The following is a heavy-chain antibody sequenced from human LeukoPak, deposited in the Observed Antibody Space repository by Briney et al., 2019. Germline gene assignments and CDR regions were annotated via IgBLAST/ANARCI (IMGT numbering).Heavy chain of an antibody. CDR1: GGSISSYY. CDR3: ARDRGGGYCSSTSCYGWFDP. CDR2: IHYSGST. Sequence: SETLSLTCTVSGGSISSYYWSWIRQPPGKGLEWIGYIHYSGSTNYNPSLKSRVTISVDTSKNQFSLKLSSVTAADTAVYYCARDRGGGYCSSTSCYGWFDPWGQGTLVTVSS. V-gene: IGHV4-59*01. J-gene: IGHJ5*02. D-gene: IGHD2-2*01.